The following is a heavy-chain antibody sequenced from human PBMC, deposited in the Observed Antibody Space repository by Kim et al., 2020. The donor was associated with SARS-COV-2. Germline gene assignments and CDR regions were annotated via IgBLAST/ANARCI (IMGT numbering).Heavy chain of an antibody. J-gene: IGHJ4*02. D-gene: IGHD2-15*01. CDR3: ARQTPRDAPGFFDY. Sequence: SETLSLTCIVSGGSISCSECYWAWIRQPPGKDLEWIGSVYYSGITHYNPSLQSRVTVSVDTSKSQFSLRLSSVTAADTAVYYCARQTPRDAPGFFDYWGQGTLVTVSS. V-gene: IGHV4-39*01. CDR2: VYYSGIT. CDR1: GGSISCSECY.